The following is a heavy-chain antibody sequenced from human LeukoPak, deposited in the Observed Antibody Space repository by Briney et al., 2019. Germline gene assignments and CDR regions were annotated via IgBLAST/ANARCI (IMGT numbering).Heavy chain of an antibody. CDR3: ARGTSSWYRFDY. J-gene: IGHJ4*02. Sequence: SETLSLTCTVSGGSISSGSYYWSWIRQPAGKGLEWIGRIYTSGSSNYNPSLKSRVTISADASKNQLSLKLTSVTAADTAVYYCARGTSSWYRFDYWGQGTLVTVSS. CDR1: GGSISSGSYY. CDR2: IYTSGSS. V-gene: IGHV4-61*02. D-gene: IGHD6-13*01.